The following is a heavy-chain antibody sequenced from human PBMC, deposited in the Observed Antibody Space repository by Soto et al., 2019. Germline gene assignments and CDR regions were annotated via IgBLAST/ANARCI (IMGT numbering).Heavy chain of an antibody. CDR1: TGSISSPYW. D-gene: IGHD2-2*01. CDR3: AAVSGGCSRTTCQIDP. V-gene: IGHV4-4*02. CDR2: IYHSGDT. Sequence: ETLSLTCTVSTGSISSPYWWTWVRQSPGKGLEWIGEIYHSGDTNYNPSLKGRVSMSVDKSKNLFSLELSAVTAADTAVYYCAAVSGGCSRTTCQIDPWGQGIQVTVSS. J-gene: IGHJ5*02.